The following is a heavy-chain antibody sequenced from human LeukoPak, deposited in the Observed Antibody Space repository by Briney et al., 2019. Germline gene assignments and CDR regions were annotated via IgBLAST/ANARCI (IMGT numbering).Heavy chain of an antibody. CDR3: AREGRDFWSGYYTYYYYGMDV. J-gene: IGHJ6*02. D-gene: IGHD3-3*01. Sequence: ASVKVSCKDSGYTFTSYAMHWVRQAPGQRLEWMGWINAGNGNTKYSQKFQGRVTITRDTSASTAYMELSSLRSEDTAVYYCAREGRDFWSGYYTYYYYGMDVWGQGTTVTVSS. CDR1: GYTFTSYA. CDR2: INAGNGNT. V-gene: IGHV1-3*01.